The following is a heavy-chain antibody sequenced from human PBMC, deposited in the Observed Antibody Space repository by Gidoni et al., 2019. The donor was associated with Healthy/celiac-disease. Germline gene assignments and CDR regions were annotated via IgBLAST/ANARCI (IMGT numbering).Heavy chain of an antibody. CDR1: GGSFRGYY. Sequence: QVQLQQWGAGLLKPSATLSLTCAVYGGSFRGYYWSWIRQPPGKGLEWIGEINHSGSTNYNPSLKSRVTISVDTSKNQFSLKLSSVTAADTAVYYCARGRSIAARRGPGGYWGQGTLVTVSS. V-gene: IGHV4-34*01. J-gene: IGHJ4*02. CDR3: ARGRSIAARRGPGGY. D-gene: IGHD6-6*01. CDR2: INHSGST.